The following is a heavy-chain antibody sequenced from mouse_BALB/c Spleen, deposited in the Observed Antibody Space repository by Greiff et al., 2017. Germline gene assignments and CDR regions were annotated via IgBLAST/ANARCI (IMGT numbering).Heavy chain of an antibody. D-gene: IGHD2-4*01. V-gene: IGHV5-6-5*01. CDR2: ISSGGST. J-gene: IGHJ4*01. CDR1: GFTFSSYA. CDR3: ARSYDYGGAMDY. Sequence: KLVESGGGLVKPGGSLKLSCAASGFTFSSYAMSWVRQTPEKRLEWVASISSGGSTYYPDSVKGRFTISRDNARNILYLQMSSLRSEDTAMYYCARSYDYGGAMDYWGQGTSVTVSS.